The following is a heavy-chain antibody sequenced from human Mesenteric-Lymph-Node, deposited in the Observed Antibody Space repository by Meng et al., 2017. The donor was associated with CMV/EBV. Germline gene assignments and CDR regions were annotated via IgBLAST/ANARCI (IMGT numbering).Heavy chain of an antibody. D-gene: IGHD3-10*01. V-gene: IGHV4-59*01. CDR3: ARTDSGSNWFDP. CDR1: GASISSYY. J-gene: IGHJ5*02. CDR2: TSYSGST. Sequence: SETLSLTCTVSGASISSYYWSWIRQPPGKGLEWIGFTSYSGSTNYNPSLKSRVTMSVDTFKNQFSLKVSSVTAADTAVYYCARTDSGSNWFDPWGQGTLVTVSS.